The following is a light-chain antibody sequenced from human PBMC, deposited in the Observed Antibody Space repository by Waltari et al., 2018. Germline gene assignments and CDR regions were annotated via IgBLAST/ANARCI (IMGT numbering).Light chain of an antibody. V-gene: IGKV1-5*03. Sequence: DIQMTQSPSTLSASVGDRVTITCRASQSIGDRLAWYQQKPGKAPKLLIFKSSSLESGGPSRFSGSGSGTEFTLTISSLQPDDLATYYCQQYNGYPYTFGQGTKLEI. CDR3: QQYNGYPYT. J-gene: IGKJ2*01. CDR2: KSS. CDR1: QSIGDR.